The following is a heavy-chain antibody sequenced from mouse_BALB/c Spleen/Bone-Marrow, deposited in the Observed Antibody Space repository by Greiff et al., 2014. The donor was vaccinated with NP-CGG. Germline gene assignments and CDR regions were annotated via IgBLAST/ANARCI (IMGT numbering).Heavy chain of an antibody. CDR1: GFTFTDYY. D-gene: IGHD2-1*01. J-gene: IGHJ1*01. CDR3: AGGGVYYGTPCWYFDV. V-gene: IGHV7-3*02. Sequence: EVMLVESGGGLVQPGGSLRLSCATSGFTFTDYYMSWVRQPPGKALEWLGFIRNKANGYTTEYSASVKGRFTISRDNSQSILYLQINPRRAENRAAYAVAGGGVYYGTPCWYFDVGGEGTPGTVSS. CDR2: IRNKANGYTT.